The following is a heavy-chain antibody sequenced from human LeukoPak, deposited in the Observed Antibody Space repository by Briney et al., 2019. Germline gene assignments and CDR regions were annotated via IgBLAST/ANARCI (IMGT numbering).Heavy chain of an antibody. CDR3: AKEVGYSVYEGIDN. Sequence: PGGSLRLSCAASGFTFSNYAMSWVRQAPGKGLEWVSAISGSDGSTYYADSVKGRFTISRDNSKNTLYLQMNSLRADDTAVYYCAKEVGYSVYEGIDNWGQGTLVTVSS. V-gene: IGHV3-23*01. D-gene: IGHD5/OR15-5a*01. CDR1: GFTFSNYA. CDR2: ISGSDGST. J-gene: IGHJ4*02.